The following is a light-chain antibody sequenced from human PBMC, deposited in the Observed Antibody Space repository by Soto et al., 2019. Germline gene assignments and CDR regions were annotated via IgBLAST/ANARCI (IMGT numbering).Light chain of an antibody. CDR1: QSVSSSY. J-gene: IGKJ5*01. CDR2: GAS. V-gene: IGKV3-20*01. Sequence: EIVLTQSPGTLSLSPGERATLSCRASQSVSSSYLAWYQQKPGQAPRLLIYGASGRATGIPDRFSGSGSGTDFTLTINRLEPEDFAVNYCQQYGSSPLVTFGQGTRLEIK. CDR3: QQYGSSPLVT.